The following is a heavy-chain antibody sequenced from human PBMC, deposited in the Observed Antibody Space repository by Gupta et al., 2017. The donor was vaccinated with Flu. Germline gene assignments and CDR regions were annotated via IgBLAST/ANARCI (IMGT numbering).Heavy chain of an antibody. J-gene: IGHJ4*02. CDR3: AREISTTGTSRGPLGY. V-gene: IGHV4-34*01. Sequence: QVQLQQWGAGLLKPSETLSLTCAVYGGSFSGYYWSWIRQPPGKGLEWIGEINHSGSTNYNPSLKSRVTISVDTSKNQFSLKLSSVTAADTAVYYCAREISTTGTSRGPLGYWGQGTLVTVSS. CDR1: GGSFSGYY. D-gene: IGHD1-1*01. CDR2: INHSGST.